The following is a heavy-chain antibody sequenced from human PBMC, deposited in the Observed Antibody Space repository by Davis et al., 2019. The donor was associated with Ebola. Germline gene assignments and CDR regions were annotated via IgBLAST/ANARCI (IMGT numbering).Heavy chain of an antibody. CDR2: ISGDGGST. V-gene: IGHV3-43*02. Sequence: GESLKISCAASGFTFDDYAMHWVRQAPGKGLEWVSLISGDGGSTYYADSVKGRFTISRDNSKNTLYLQMNSLRAEDTAVYYCAKDYFDYWGQGTLVTVSS. CDR1: GFTFDDYA. J-gene: IGHJ4*02. CDR3: AKDYFDY.